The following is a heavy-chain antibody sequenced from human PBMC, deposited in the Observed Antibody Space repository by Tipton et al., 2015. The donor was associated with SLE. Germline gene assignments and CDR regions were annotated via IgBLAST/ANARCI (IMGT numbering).Heavy chain of an antibody. D-gene: IGHD5-18*01. Sequence: TLSLTCTVSGASISSYYWSWIRQPPGKGLEWIGYIYYSGDTHYNPSLNSRVTMSADTSKNQFSLRLSSVTTADTAVYYCARGARGNSYGSDEDFDYWGQGTLVTVSS. V-gene: IGHV4-59*01. CDR2: IYYSGDT. CDR3: ARGARGNSYGSDEDFDY. CDR1: GASISSYY. J-gene: IGHJ4*02.